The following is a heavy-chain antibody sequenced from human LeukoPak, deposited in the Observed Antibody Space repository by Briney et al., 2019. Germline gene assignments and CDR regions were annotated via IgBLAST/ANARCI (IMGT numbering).Heavy chain of an antibody. V-gene: IGHV3-64D*06. J-gene: IGHJ4*02. D-gene: IGHD4-17*01. CDR3: VKGDDYERI. Sequence: GGSLRLSCSASEFTFSRYAMHWVRQAPGKGLKYVSAISSNGGSTHYADSVKGRFTISRDNSKNTLYLQMSSLRGEDTAVYYCVKGDDYERIWGQGTLVTVSS. CDR1: EFTFSRYA. CDR2: ISSNGGST.